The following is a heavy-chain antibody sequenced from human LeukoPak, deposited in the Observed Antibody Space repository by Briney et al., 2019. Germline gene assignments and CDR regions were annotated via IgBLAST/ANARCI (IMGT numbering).Heavy chain of an antibody. CDR2: INPSGGST. CDR1: GYIFTNYY. Sequence: ASVKVSCKASGYIFTNYYMHWLRQPPGQGHEWMGTINPSGGSTTYAQKFQGRVTMTRDTSTSTVYMELSSLRSEDTAVYYCARDHGSAYYRAPRHWGQGTLVTVSS. D-gene: IGHD3-10*01. CDR3: ARDHGSAYYRAPRH. J-gene: IGHJ4*02. V-gene: IGHV1-46*01.